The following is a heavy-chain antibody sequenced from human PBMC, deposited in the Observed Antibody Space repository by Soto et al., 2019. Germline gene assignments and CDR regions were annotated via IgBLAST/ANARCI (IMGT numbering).Heavy chain of an antibody. CDR3: VRYCGTTLCNGVATRTFDY. Sequence: GGSLRLSCAASRFPFRTYEMHWVRQAPGKGLEWVSYISSSGSTVYYADSVKGRFTISRDNTRNSLYLQMNSLRDEDTALYYCVRYCGTTLCNGVATRTFDYWGQGTPVTVSS. D-gene: IGHD5-12*01. V-gene: IGHV3-48*03. CDR2: ISSSGSTV. J-gene: IGHJ4*02. CDR1: RFPFRTYE.